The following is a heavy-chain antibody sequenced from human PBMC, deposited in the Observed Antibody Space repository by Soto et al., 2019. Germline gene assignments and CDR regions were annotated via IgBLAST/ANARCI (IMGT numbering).Heavy chain of an antibody. V-gene: IGHV1-46*04. Sequence: ASVKVSCKTSGDTFTRYYLQWVRQAPGRGLEWMGIINPDNGSTNYAQKLRGRVTMTRDTSTSTVYMDLTSLRSEDTAVYYCARGFGVGSGLRLQHWGPGTLVPVS. J-gene: IGHJ1*01. CDR3: ARGFGVGSGLRLQH. D-gene: IGHD6-25*01. CDR1: GDTFTRYY. CDR2: INPDNGST.